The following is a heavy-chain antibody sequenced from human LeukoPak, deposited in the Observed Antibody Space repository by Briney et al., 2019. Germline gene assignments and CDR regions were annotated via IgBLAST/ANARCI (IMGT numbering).Heavy chain of an antibody. J-gene: IGHJ4*02. CDR1: GGSISSSSYY. CDR2: IYYSGST. Sequence: PSETLSLTCTVSGGSISSSSYYWGWIRQPPGQGLEWIGSIYYSGSTYYNPSLKSRVTISVDTSKNQFSLKLSSVTAADTAVYYCARQKYRPESQHDYWGQGTLVTVSS. V-gene: IGHV4-39*01. CDR3: ARQKYRPESQHDY. D-gene: IGHD3-16*02.